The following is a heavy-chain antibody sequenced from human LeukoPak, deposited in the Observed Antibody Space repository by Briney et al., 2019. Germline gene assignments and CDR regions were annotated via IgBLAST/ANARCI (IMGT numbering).Heavy chain of an antibody. J-gene: IGHJ3*02. CDR1: GGSISGSGSSYY. CDR2: IYYSGST. D-gene: IGHD1-26*01. V-gene: IGHV4-39*01. Sequence: PSETLSLTCTVSGGSISGSGSSYYWVWIRQPPGKGPEWIGSIYYSGSTYYNPSLKSRVTISVDTSKNQFSLKLSSVTAADTAVYFCARTPRYSGNYYNAFDIWGQGTTVTVSS. CDR3: ARTPRYSGNYYNAFDI.